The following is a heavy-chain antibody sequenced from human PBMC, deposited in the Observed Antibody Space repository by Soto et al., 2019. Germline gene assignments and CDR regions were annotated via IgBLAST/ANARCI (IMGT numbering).Heavy chain of an antibody. CDR1: GGSISNYY. J-gene: IGHJ4*02. Sequence: QVQLQESGPGLVKPSETLSLTCTVSGGSISNYYWNWIRQTPGKGLEWIGYIDYSGNTNYNPSLKSRXXIXVXXSKHQVSLNVSSVTAADSAVYYCRGARPSLQEFDYWGQGTLVTVSS. V-gene: IGHV4-59*01. CDR2: IDYSGNT. D-gene: IGHD4-4*01. CDR3: RGARPSLQEFDY.